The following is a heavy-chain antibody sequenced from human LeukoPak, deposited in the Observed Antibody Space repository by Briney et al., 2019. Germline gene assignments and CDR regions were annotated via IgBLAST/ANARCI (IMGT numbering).Heavy chain of an antibody. J-gene: IGHJ6*03. CDR2: IYYSGST. D-gene: IGHD3-16*01. CDR1: GGSISSSSYY. CDR3: ARHCEASIVWGSSYYYYMDV. Sequence: SETLSLTCTVSGGSISSSSYYWGWIRQPPGKGLEWIGSIYYSGSTYYNPSLKSRVTISVDTSKNQFSLKLSSVTAADTAVYYCARHCEASIVWGSSYYYYMDVWGKGTTVTISS. V-gene: IGHV4-39*01.